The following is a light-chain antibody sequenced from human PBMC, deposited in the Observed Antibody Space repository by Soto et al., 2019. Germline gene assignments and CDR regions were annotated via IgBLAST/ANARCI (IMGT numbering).Light chain of an antibody. J-gene: IGKJ1*01. CDR3: QQYNSYSWT. V-gene: IGKV1-5*03. Sequence: DIQMTQSPSTLSASVGDRVTITCWASQSISSWLAWYQQKPGKAPKLLIYTASSLESGVPSRFSGSGSGTDFTLTISSLQPDDFATYYCQQYNSYSWTFGQGTKVEIK. CDR2: TAS. CDR1: QSISSW.